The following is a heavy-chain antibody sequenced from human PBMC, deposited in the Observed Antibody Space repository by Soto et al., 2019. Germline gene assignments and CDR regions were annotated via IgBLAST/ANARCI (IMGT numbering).Heavy chain of an antibody. Sequence: QVQLVQSGAEVKRPESSMKVSCKPSGGTFNNYAINWVRQAPGQGLEWMGAIIPISGTTKYAQKFQCRVTITADKSTSTVYMDLSSLRSEDTAVYYCARWGGLSCSGAVCFKKPFDYWGQGTLVTVSS. D-gene: IGHD2-8*02. CDR3: ARWGGLSCSGAVCFKKPFDY. J-gene: IGHJ4*02. CDR2: IIPISGTT. CDR1: GGTFNNYA. V-gene: IGHV1-69*06.